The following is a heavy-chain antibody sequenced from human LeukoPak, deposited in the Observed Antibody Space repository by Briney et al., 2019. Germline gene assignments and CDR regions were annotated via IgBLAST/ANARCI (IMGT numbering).Heavy chain of an antibody. V-gene: IGHV3-23*01. Sequence: GGSLRLSCAAPGFTLRSYAMSWGRQAPGKGLEWLSAISGSGASTYYADSVKGRFTISRDNSKNTLYLQMNHLRAEDTAVYSCAKDGPRRDGYNHALDYWGQGTLVTVSS. CDR1: GFTLRSYA. CDR3: AKDGPRRDGYNHALDY. CDR2: ISGSGAST. J-gene: IGHJ4*02. D-gene: IGHD5-24*01.